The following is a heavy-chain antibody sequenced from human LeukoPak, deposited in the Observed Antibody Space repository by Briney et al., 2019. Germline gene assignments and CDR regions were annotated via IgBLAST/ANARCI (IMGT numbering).Heavy chain of an antibody. CDR1: GFTFDDYA. Sequence: PGGSLRLSCAASGFTFDDYAMHWVRQAPGKGLEWVANINQDGSEKYYVDSVKGRFTISRDNAKNSLYLQMNSLRAEDTAVYYCARVGGSWYLNVCYFDYWGQGTLVTVSS. J-gene: IGHJ4*02. D-gene: IGHD6-13*01. V-gene: IGHV3-7*01. CDR2: INQDGSEK. CDR3: ARVGGSWYLNVCYFDY.